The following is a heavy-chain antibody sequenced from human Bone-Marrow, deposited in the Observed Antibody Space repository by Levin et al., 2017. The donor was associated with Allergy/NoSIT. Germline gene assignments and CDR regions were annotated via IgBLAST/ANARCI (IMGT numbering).Heavy chain of an antibody. Sequence: GGSLRLSCATSGYKFSTYGMSWVRQAPGKGLEWVSGISSSGAITFYADSVKGRFSISRDNSQDTLYLQMNSLRIEDTAVYYCAKDRTMVRGVPGSWGQGTLVTVSS. D-gene: IGHD3-10*01. J-gene: IGHJ5*02. CDR3: AKDRTMVRGVPGS. CDR1: GYKFSTYG. V-gene: IGHV3-23*01. CDR2: ISSSGAIT.